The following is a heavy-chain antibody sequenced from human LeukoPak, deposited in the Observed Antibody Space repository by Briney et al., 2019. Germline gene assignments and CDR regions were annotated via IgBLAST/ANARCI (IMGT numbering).Heavy chain of an antibody. CDR3: AKDTSIAAAGTEDH. V-gene: IGHV3-30-3*01. D-gene: IGHD6-13*01. CDR1: GFTFTTYA. J-gene: IGHJ4*02. CDR2: ISYDGSNK. Sequence: PGGSLRLSCAASGFTFTTYALFWVRQAPGMGLEWVATISYDGSNKWYADSVKGRFTFSRDNSKNTVYLQMNSLRPEDTAVYYCAKDTSIAAAGTEDHWGQGTLVTVSS.